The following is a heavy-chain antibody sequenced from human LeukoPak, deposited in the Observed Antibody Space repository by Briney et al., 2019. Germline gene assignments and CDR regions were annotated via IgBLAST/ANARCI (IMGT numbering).Heavy chain of an antibody. J-gene: IGHJ4*02. CDR1: GFNFNNDW. CDR2: IKSKSDGGTT. D-gene: IGHD1-1*01. V-gene: IGHV3-15*01. Sequence: GGSLRLSCAASGFNFNNDWMNWVCQAPGKGLEWVGRIKSKSDGGTTDNAAPVKGRFTISKDDSKNTLYLQMNSLKTEDTGIYYCTTGTPTSDYWGQGTLVTVSS. CDR3: TTGTPTSDY.